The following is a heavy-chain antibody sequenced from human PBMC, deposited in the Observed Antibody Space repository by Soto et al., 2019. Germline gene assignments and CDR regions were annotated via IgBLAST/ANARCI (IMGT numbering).Heavy chain of an antibody. CDR2: ISSSSSYI. J-gene: IGHJ6*02. CDR3: ARDYYSCSWENGYYYYAMDV. D-gene: IGHD6-13*01. V-gene: IGHV3-21*01. Sequence: ESGGGLVKPGGSLRLSCAASGFTFTTYNMNWVRQAPGKGLEWVSSISSSSSYIYYADSVRGRFTISRDNAKNSLSLQMNSLRAEDTAVYFCARDYYSCSWENGYYYYAMDVWGQGTTVTVSS. CDR1: GFTFTTYN.